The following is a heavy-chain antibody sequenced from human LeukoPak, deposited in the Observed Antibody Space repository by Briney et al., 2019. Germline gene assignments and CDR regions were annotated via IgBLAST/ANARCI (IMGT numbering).Heavy chain of an antibody. V-gene: IGHV3-33*01. CDR3: ARLNYDFWSGYYFDY. J-gene: IGHJ4*02. CDR1: GFTFSSYG. Sequence: GRSLRLSCAASGFTFSSYGMHWVRQAPGKGLEWVAVIWCDGSNKYYADSVKGRFTISRDNSKNTLYLQMNSLRAEDTAVYYCARLNYDFWSGYYFDYWGQGTLVTVSS. CDR2: IWCDGSNK. D-gene: IGHD3-3*01.